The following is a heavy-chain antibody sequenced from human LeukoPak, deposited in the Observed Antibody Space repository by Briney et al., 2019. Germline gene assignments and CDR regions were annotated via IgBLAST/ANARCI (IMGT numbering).Heavy chain of an antibody. V-gene: IGHV4-59*01. J-gene: IGHJ6*02. Sequence: SETLSLTCTVSGGSISSYYCSSIRQPPGKGLGWNGYIYYSGSTNYNPSLKSRVTISVDTPKNQFSLKLSSVTAADTAVYYCARDGAYYYYGMDVWGQGTTVTVSS. D-gene: IGHD3-10*01. CDR1: GGSISSYY. CDR3: ARDGAYYYYGMDV. CDR2: IYYSGST.